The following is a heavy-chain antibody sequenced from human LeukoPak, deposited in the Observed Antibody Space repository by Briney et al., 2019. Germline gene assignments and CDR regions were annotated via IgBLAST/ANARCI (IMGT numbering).Heavy chain of an antibody. Sequence: SETLSLTCAVYGGSFSGYYWSWIRQPPGKGLDWIGEINHSGSTNYNPSLKSRVTISVDTSKNQFSLKLSSVTAADTAVYYCARGTPNCSGGSCYGSSAFDIWGQGTMVTVSS. CDR2: INHSGST. D-gene: IGHD2-15*01. CDR3: ARGTPNCSGGSCYGSSAFDI. CDR1: GGSFSGYY. V-gene: IGHV4-34*01. J-gene: IGHJ3*02.